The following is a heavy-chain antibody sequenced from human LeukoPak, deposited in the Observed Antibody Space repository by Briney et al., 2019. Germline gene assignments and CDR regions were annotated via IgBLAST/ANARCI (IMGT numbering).Heavy chain of an antibody. Sequence: SETLSLTCTVSGGSISSYYWSWIRQPPGKGLEWIGYIYYSGSTNYNPSLKSRVTISVDTSKNQFPLKLSSVTAADTAVYYCARGYSSGWSLMPDYWGQGTLVTVSS. V-gene: IGHV4-59*01. CDR2: IYYSGST. CDR3: ARGYSSGWSLMPDY. J-gene: IGHJ4*02. CDR1: GGSISSYY. D-gene: IGHD6-19*01.